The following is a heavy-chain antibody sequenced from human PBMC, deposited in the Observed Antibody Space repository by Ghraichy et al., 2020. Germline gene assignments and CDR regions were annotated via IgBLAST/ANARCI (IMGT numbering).Heavy chain of an antibody. CDR2: ISYDGSNK. CDR1: GFTFSSYG. Sequence: GGSLRLSCAASGFTFSSYGMHWVRQAPGKGLEWVAVISYDGSNKYYADSVKGRFTISRDNSKNTLYLQMNSLRAEDTAVYYCAKDSTTVPPPELFDYWGQGTLVTVSS. J-gene: IGHJ4*02. CDR3: AKDSTTVPPPELFDY. V-gene: IGHV3-30*18. D-gene: IGHD4-17*01.